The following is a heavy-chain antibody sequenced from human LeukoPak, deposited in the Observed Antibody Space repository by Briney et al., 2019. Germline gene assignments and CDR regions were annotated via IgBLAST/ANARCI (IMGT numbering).Heavy chain of an antibody. CDR1: GFTFSSYG. CDR3: AKATAQLVYFDY. D-gene: IGHD6-6*01. J-gene: IGHJ4*02. V-gene: IGHV3-33*06. Sequence: GGSLRLSCAASGFTFSSYGMHWVRQAPGKGLEWVAVIWYDGSNKYYADSVKGRFTISRDNSKNTLYLQMNSLRAEDTAVYYCAKATAQLVYFDYWGQGTLVTVSS. CDR2: IWYDGSNK.